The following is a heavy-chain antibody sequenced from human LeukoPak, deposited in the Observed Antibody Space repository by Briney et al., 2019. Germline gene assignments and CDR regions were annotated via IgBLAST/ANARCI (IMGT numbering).Heavy chain of an antibody. J-gene: IGHJ3*02. CDR3: ATTNWSDNLDAFDI. CDR1: GGSISSYY. V-gene: IGHV4-59*08. CDR2: IYYSGST. D-gene: IGHD1-1*01. Sequence: SETLSLTCTVSGGSISSYYWSWIRQPPGKGLEWIGYIYYSGSTNYNPSPKSRVTISVDTSKNQFSLKLSSVTAADTAVYYCATTNWSDNLDAFDIWGQGTMVTVSS.